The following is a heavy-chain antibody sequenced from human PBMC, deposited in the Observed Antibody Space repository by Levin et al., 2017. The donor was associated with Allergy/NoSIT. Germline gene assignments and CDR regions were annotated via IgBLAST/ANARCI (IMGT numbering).Heavy chain of an antibody. CDR3: ARDRGRIVVVPAAVTIAAPNFDY. V-gene: IGHV1-18*01. D-gene: IGHD2-2*01. CDR2: ISAYNGNT. Sequence: ASVKVSCKASGYTFTSYGISWVRQAPGQGLEWMGWISAYNGNTNYAQKLQGRVTMTTDTSTSTAYMELRSLRSDDTAVYYCARDRGRIVVVPAAVTIAAPNFDYWGQGTLVTVSS. CDR1: GYTFTSYG. J-gene: IGHJ4*02.